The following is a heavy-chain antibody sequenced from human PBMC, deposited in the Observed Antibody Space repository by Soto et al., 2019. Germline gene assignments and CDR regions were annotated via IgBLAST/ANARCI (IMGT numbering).Heavy chain of an antibody. V-gene: IGHV1-69*13. CDR1: GYTFTGYY. D-gene: IGHD3-22*01. CDR3: ARDLPPYYYDSSGYYSQSNWFDP. CDR2: INPIFGTA. Sequence: ASVKVSCKASGYTFTGYYMHWVRQAPGQGLEWMGWINPIFGTANYAQKFQGRVTITADESTSTAYMELSSLRSEDTAVYYCARDLPPYYYDSSGYYSQSNWFDPWGQGTLVTVSS. J-gene: IGHJ5*02.